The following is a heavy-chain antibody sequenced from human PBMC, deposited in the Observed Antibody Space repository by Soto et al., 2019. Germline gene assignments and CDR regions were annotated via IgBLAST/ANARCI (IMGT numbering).Heavy chain of an antibody. J-gene: IGHJ6*01. CDR3: ARAPGNYYYYAMDV. Sequence: GASVKVSCKASGYTFTTYAMHWVRQAPGQRLEWLGSINGANGNTKYSQKFQGRVTITRDTSASTAYKEMSSLRSEDTDVYYCARAPGNYYYYAMDVWGQGTTVTVSS. CDR2: INGANGNT. D-gene: IGHD1-26*01. CDR1: GYTFTTYA. V-gene: IGHV1-3*01.